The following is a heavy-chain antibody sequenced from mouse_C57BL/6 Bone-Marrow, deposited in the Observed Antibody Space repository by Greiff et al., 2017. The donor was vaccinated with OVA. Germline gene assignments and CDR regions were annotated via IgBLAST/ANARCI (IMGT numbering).Heavy chain of an antibody. Sequence: EVQLQQSGPELVKPGASVKISCKASGYTFTDYYMNWVKQSHGKSLEWIGDINPNNGGTSYNQKFKGKATLTVDKSSSTAYMELRSLTSEDSAVYYCARAITTVVAAGRYFDYWGQGTTLTVSS. V-gene: IGHV1-26*01. CDR2: INPNNGGT. CDR1: GYTFTDYY. CDR3: ARAITTVVAAGRYFDY. D-gene: IGHD1-1*01. J-gene: IGHJ2*01.